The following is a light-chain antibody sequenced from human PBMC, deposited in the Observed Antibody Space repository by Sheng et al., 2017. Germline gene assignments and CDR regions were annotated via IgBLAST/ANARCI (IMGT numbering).Light chain of an antibody. CDR1: QSVSSSY. Sequence: EIVLTQSPGTLSLSPGEGAILSCRASQSVSSSYLAWYQQKPGQAPRLLIYGALSRATGIPDRFSGSGSGTDFTLTISRLEPEDFAVYYCQQYGSSPSTFGQGTRLEIK. CDR2: GAL. V-gene: IGKV3-20*01. J-gene: IGKJ5*01. CDR3: QQYGSSPST.